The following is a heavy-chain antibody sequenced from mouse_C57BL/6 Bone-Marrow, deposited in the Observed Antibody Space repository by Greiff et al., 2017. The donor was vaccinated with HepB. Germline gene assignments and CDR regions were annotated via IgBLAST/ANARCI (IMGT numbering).Heavy chain of an antibody. CDR1: GIDFSRYW. V-gene: IGHV4-1*01. Sequence: EVKLMESGGGLVQPGGSLKLSCAASGIDFSRYWMSWVRRAPGKGLEWIGEINPDSRTIKYAPSLKDKFIISRDNAKNTLYLQMSKVRSEDTALYYCARLGYYGWFAYWGQGTLVTVSA. J-gene: IGHJ3*01. D-gene: IGHD1-1*02. CDR3: ARLGYYGWFAY. CDR2: INPDSRTI.